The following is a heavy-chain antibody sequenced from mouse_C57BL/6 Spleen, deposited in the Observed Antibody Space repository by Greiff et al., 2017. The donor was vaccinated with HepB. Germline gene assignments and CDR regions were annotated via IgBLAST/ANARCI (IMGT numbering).Heavy chain of an antibody. Sequence: QVQLQQSGPGLVQPSQSLSITCTASGFSLTCYGVHWVRQSPGKGLEWLGVIWSGGSTDYNAAFISRLSISKDNSKSQVFFKMHSLQADDTAIYYCARTRGDGGFDYWGQGTTLTVSS. D-gene: IGHD2-3*01. J-gene: IGHJ2*01. CDR3: ARTRGDGGFDY. CDR2: IWSGGST. CDR1: GFSLTCYG. V-gene: IGHV2-2*01.